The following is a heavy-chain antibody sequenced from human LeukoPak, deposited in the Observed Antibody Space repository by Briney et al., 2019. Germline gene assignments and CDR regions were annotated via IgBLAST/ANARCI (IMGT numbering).Heavy chain of an antibody. Sequence: GGSLRLSCAASEFTFVRYAMNWVRQAPGKGLEWVSYISSSFKIGYADSVKGRFTISRDNSKNSLYLQMDSLRVEDTAVYYCVRDPSYGSSWYYYMDVWGKGTTVNVSS. J-gene: IGHJ6*03. CDR3: VRDPSYGSSWYYYMDV. D-gene: IGHD6-13*01. CDR2: ISSSFKIG. CDR1: EFTFVRYA. V-gene: IGHV3-21*05.